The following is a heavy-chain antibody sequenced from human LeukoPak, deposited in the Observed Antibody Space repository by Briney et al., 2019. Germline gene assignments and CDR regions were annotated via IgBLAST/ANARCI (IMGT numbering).Heavy chain of an antibody. Sequence: ASVKVSCKASGYTFTGYYMHWVRQAPGQGLEWMGRINPNSGGTNYAQKFQGRVTMTRDTSISTAYMELSRLRSDDTAMYYCARVSGGYSRQYYYYYMDVWGKGTTVTVSS. CDR1: GYTFTGYY. CDR3: ARVSGGYSRQYYYYYMDV. J-gene: IGHJ6*03. CDR2: INPNSGGT. D-gene: IGHD3-22*01. V-gene: IGHV1-2*06.